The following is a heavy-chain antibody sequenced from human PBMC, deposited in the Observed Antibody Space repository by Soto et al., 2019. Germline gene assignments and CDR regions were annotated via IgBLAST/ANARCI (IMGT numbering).Heavy chain of an antibody. Sequence: QPGGSLRLSCAASGFTFSSYGMHWVRQAPGKGLEWVAVISYDGSNKYYADSVKGRFTISRDNSKNTLYLQMNSLRAEDTAVYYCAKEDYYDSSGYYAFDYWGQGTLVTVSS. D-gene: IGHD3-22*01. CDR2: ISYDGSNK. J-gene: IGHJ4*02. CDR3: AKEDYYDSSGYYAFDY. V-gene: IGHV3-30*18. CDR1: GFTFSSYG.